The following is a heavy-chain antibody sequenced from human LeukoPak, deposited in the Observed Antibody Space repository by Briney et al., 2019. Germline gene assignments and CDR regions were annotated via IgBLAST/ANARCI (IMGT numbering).Heavy chain of an antibody. V-gene: IGHV4-61*02. CDR2: IYSSGGT. CDR1: GGSITSGSYY. Sequence: SQTLSLTCTVSGGSITSGSYYWSWIRQPAGKGLEWIGRIYSSGGTNYNPSLKSRVTISVDMSKSQFSPKLSSVTAADTAVYYCASRHDYCSIRFDSWGQGILVTVSS. CDR3: ASRHDYCSIRFDS. J-gene: IGHJ4*02. D-gene: IGHD4-11*01.